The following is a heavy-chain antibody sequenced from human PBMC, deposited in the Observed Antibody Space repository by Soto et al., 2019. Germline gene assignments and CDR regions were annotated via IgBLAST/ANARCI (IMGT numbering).Heavy chain of an antibody. CDR2: ISYDGSNK. D-gene: IGHD2-2*01. J-gene: IGHJ4*02. CDR3: ARGPSSLTRFED. CDR1: GFTFSSYA. V-gene: IGHV3-30-3*01. Sequence: PGGSLRLSCAASGFTFSSYAMHWVRQAPGKGLESVAVISYDGSNKYYADSVKGRFTTSRDNSKNTLYLQMNSLRAEDTAVYYCARGPSSLTRFEDWGQGTLVTVSS.